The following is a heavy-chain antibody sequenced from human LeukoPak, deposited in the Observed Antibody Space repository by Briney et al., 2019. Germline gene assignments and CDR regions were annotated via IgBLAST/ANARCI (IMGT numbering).Heavy chain of an antibody. CDR1: GYTFTSYY. J-gene: IGHJ5*02. D-gene: IGHD6-19*01. V-gene: IGHV1-2*02. Sequence: ASAKVSCKASGYTFTSYYIHWVRQAPGQGLEWMGWINPNSGGTNYAQKFQGRVTMTRDTSISTAYMDLSRLRSDDTAVYYCARVGRIDYSTGWFVPWGQGTLVTVSS. CDR2: INPNSGGT. CDR3: ARVGRIDYSTGWFVP.